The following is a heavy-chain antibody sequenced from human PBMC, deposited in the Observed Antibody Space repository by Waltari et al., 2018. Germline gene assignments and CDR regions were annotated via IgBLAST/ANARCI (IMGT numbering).Heavy chain of an antibody. CDR3: ASLYCGGDCYSFDAFDI. Sequence: QVQLVQSGAEVKKPGASVKVSCKASGYTFTSYYMHWVRQAPGQGLEWMGIINPSGGSTSYAQKFQGRVTMNRETSTSTVYMELSSLRSEDTAVYYCASLYCGGDCYSFDAFDIWGQGTMVTVSS. CDR2: INPSGGST. J-gene: IGHJ3*02. CDR1: GYTFTSYY. D-gene: IGHD2-21*02. V-gene: IGHV1-46*01.